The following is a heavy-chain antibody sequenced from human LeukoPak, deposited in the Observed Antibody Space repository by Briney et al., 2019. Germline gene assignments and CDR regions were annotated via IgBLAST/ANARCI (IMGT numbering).Heavy chain of an antibody. J-gene: IGHJ3*02. Sequence: SETLSLTCTVSGGSISSYYWSWIRQPAGKGPEWIGRIYTSGTTNYNPSLKSRVTMSVDTSKNQFSLKLSSVTAADTAVYYCARDQTYYDSSGYSLYAFDIWGQGTMVTVSS. CDR2: IYTSGTT. V-gene: IGHV4-4*07. CDR3: ARDQTYYDSSGYSLYAFDI. CDR1: GGSISSYY. D-gene: IGHD3-22*01.